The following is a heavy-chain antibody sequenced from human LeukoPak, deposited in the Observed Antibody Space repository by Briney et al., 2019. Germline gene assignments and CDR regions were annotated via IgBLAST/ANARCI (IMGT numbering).Heavy chain of an antibody. V-gene: IGHV3-66*01. D-gene: IGHD6-13*01. Sequence: GGSLRLSCAASGFTVSSHYMTWARQAPGKGLEWVSIIYSGGSTYYADSVKGRFTISRDSSNNTLFLQMSNLRADDSGLYYCATDVRSSPLGFWGHGTLVTVSS. J-gene: IGHJ4*01. CDR3: ATDVRSSPLGF. CDR2: IYSGGST. CDR1: GFTVSSHY.